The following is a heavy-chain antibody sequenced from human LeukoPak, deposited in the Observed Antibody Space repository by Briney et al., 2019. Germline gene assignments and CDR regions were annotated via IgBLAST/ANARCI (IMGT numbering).Heavy chain of an antibody. CDR3: AKSQSTLRTYDAFDV. CDR1: GLSVSSQY. Sequence: PGGSLRLSRAASGLSVSSQYMSWVRQAPGKGLEWVSVIYTGGPTHYADSVKGRFTISRDNSKNTLYLQMNSLRAEDTAAYYCAKSQSTLRTYDAFDVWGRGTLVTVSS. D-gene: IGHD1-14*01. V-gene: IGHV3-66*01. CDR2: IYTGGPT. J-gene: IGHJ3*01.